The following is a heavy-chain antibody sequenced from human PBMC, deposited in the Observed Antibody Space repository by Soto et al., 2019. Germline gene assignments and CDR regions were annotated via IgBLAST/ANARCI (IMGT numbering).Heavy chain of an antibody. V-gene: IGHV1-18*01. CDR3: ARERDDRSWSPAENFQY. CDR1: DYTFPDYG. CDR2: INTYNGNT. Sequence: RASVKVSCKASDYTFPDYGIHWVRQAPGQGLEWVGWINTYNGNTNYAQKLQGRVTMTRDTSTSTAYMDLRSLSFDDTALYYCARERDDRSWSPAENFQYWGQGPLVTVSS. J-gene: IGHJ1*01. D-gene: IGHD3-22*01.